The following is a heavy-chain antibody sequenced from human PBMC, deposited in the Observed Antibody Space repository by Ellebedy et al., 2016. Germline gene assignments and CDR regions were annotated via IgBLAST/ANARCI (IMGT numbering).Heavy chain of an antibody. J-gene: IGHJ4*02. Sequence: GESLKISCEVSGFSFSSFAMSWVRQAPGKRPEWVSGITSGGGDTYYADSVKGRFTISRDNAKNRVYLHMNRLRAEDTAVYYCAKEIAAIGVPVFDYWGQGTLVTVSS. CDR1: GFSFSSFA. CDR3: AKEIAAIGVPVFDY. CDR2: ITSGGGDT. V-gene: IGHV3-23*01. D-gene: IGHD6-13*01.